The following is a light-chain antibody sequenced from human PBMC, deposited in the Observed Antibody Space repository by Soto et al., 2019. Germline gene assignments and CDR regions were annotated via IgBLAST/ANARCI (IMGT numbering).Light chain of an antibody. CDR1: QSISTY. V-gene: IGKV1-39*01. CDR3: QQSFSTPRT. CDR2: AAS. Sequence: DIQMTPSPSSLSASVGDRVTITCRASQSISTYLYWYQQKVGKAPKLLSYAASSLQRGVPSRFSGSGSGTDLTLTISSLQSEDFATYYCQQSFSTPRTFGQGTKLEIK. J-gene: IGKJ2*02.